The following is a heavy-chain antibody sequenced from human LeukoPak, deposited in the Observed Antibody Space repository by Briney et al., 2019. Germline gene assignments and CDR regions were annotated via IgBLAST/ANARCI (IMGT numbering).Heavy chain of an antibody. CDR3: ARRPYSSSWYSWFDP. CDR2: ISAYNGNT. D-gene: IGHD6-13*01. Sequence: GASVKVSCKASGYTFTSYGISWVRQAPGQGLEWMGWISAYNGNTNYAQKLQGRVTMTTDTSTSTAYMELRSLRSDDTAVYYCARRPYSSSWYSWFDPWGQGTLVTVSS. CDR1: GYTFTSYG. V-gene: IGHV1-18*01. J-gene: IGHJ5*02.